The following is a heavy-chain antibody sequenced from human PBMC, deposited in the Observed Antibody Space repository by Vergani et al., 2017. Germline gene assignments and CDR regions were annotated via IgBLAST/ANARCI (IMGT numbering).Heavy chain of an antibody. CDR2: ISYDGSNK. V-gene: IGHV3-30*18. CDR1: GFTFGSYG. CDR3: AKTLVDTAPDYYYYYMDV. D-gene: IGHD5-18*01. Sequence: QVQLVESGGGVVQPGRSLRLSCAASGFTFGSYGMHWVRQAPGKGLEWVAVISYDGSNKYYADSVKGRFTISRDNSKNTLYLQMNSLRAEDTAVYYCAKTLVDTAPDYYYYYMDVWGKGTTVTVSS. J-gene: IGHJ6*03.